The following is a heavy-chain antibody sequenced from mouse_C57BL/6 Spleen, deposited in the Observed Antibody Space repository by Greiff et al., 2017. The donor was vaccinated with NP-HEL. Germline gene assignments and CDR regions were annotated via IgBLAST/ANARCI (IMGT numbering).Heavy chain of an antibody. CDR3: ARGVYYGYDEDYFDY. J-gene: IGHJ2*01. V-gene: IGHV1-72*01. CDR1: GYTFTSYW. CDR2: IDPNSGGT. D-gene: IGHD2-2*01. Sequence: VQLQQPGAELVKPGASVKLSCKASGYTFTSYWMHWVKQRPGRGLEWIGRIDPNSGGTKYNEKFKSKATLTVDKPSSTAYMQLSSLTSEDSAVYYCARGVYYGYDEDYFDYWGQGTTLTVSS.